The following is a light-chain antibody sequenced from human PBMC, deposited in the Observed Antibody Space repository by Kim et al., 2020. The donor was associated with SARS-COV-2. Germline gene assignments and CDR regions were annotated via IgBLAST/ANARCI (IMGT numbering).Light chain of an antibody. Sequence: AVVTQEPSMTVSPGGTVTLTCGSSTGAVTSGHYPYWFQQRPGQAPRALIYDTTHKHSWTPARFSGSLLGGKAALTLSGAQPEDEAEYHCLISYSGAYVFGTGTKVTVL. CDR2: DTT. J-gene: IGLJ1*01. CDR3: LISYSGAYV. CDR1: TGAVTSGHY. V-gene: IGLV7-46*01.